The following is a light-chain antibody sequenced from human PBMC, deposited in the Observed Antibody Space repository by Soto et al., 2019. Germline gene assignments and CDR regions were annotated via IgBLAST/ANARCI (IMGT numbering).Light chain of an antibody. J-gene: IGKJ5*01. CDR3: QQLFDSPIT. Sequence: DIQLTQSPSFLSPSIGESVTITYRASQVISTSLAWYQVKPGKAPKLLIYAASTLESGVPSRFSATVSGTEFSLTITSLQHEDFATYYCQQLFDSPITFGQGTRLEIK. CDR2: AAS. CDR1: QVISTS. V-gene: IGKV1-9*01.